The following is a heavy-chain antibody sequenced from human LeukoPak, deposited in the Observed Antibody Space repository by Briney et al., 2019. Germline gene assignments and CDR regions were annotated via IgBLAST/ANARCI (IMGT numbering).Heavy chain of an antibody. J-gene: IGHJ3*02. CDR2: ISYDGSNK. D-gene: IGHD1-1*01. CDR3: AASVQYAFDI. V-gene: IGHV3-30*03. CDR1: GFTFSSYG. Sequence: GGSLRLSCAASGFTFSSYGMHWVRQAPGKGLEWVAVISYDGSNKYYADSVKGRFTISRDNSKNTLYLQMNSLRAEDTAVYYCAASVQYAFDIWGQGTMVTVSS.